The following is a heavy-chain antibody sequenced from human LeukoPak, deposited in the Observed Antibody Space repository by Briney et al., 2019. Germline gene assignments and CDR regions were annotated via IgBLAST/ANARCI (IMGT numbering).Heavy chain of an antibody. V-gene: IGHV4-34*01. CDR2: INHSGST. CDR3: ARVVPVVVPAAIPLSGYFDY. CDR1: GGSFSGYY. J-gene: IGHJ4*02. Sequence: SETLSLTCAVYGGSFSGYYWSWIRQPPGKGLEWIGEINHSGSTNYNPSLKSRVTISVDTSKNQFSLKLSSVTAADTAVYYCARVVPVVVPAAIPLSGYFDYWGQGTLVTVSS. D-gene: IGHD2-2*02.